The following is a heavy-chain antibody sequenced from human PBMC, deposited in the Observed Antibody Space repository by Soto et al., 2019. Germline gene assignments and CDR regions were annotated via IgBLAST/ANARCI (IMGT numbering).Heavy chain of an antibody. CDR3: ARVLYYGSGSYSPYGLDV. Sequence: QVQLVQSGAEVKKPGSSVKVSCKTSGVSFNNNGIGWVRQAPGHGLEWMGGVSPPFRTSNYARKFQGRISITADASTGTVNMELSRLTSEETAQYYCARVLYYGSGSYSPYGLDVLGQGTKVTVSS. CDR1: GVSFNNNG. J-gene: IGHJ6*02. V-gene: IGHV1-69*01. CDR2: VSPPFRTS. D-gene: IGHD3-10*01.